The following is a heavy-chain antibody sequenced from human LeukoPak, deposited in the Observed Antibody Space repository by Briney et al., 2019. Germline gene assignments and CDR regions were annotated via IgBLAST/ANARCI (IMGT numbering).Heavy chain of an antibody. Sequence: PETLSLTCTVSGVSISSSNSYWGWILQPPGKGLEWIGSIYYSGNTYYNASLKSQVSISIDTSKNHFSLRLTSVTAADTAVYXXXXQTGSGLFILPGGQGTLVTVSS. CDR1: GVSISSSNSY. CDR3: XXQTGSGLFILP. CDR2: IYYSGNT. D-gene: IGHD3/OR15-3a*01. J-gene: IGHJ4*02. V-gene: IGHV4-39*01.